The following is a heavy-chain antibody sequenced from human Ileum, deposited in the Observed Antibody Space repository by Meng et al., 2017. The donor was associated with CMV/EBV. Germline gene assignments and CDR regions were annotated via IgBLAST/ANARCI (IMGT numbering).Heavy chain of an antibody. D-gene: IGHD3-22*01. Sequence: GSLRLSCAVYGVSFSGYYWSWIRQPPGKGLEWIGEINHSGSTNYNPSLKSRVTISVDTSKNQFSLKLSSVTAADTAVYYCARGGKYYYDSSGYYYADVWGQGTTVTVSS. V-gene: IGHV4-34*01. CDR1: GVSFSGYY. CDR3: ARGGKYYYDSSGYYYADV. J-gene: IGHJ6*02. CDR2: INHSGST.